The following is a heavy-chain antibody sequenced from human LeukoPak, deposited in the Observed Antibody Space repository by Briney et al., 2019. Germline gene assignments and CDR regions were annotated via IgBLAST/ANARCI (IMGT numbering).Heavy chain of an antibody. V-gene: IGHV3-30*14. D-gene: IGHD6-13*01. CDR3: ARLYSSSWSAEYYFDY. CDR1: GFTFSSYA. J-gene: IGHJ4*02. CDR2: ISYDGSNK. Sequence: GGSLRLSCAASGFTFSSYAMHWVRQAPGKGLEWVAVISYDGSNKYYAGSVKGRFTISRDNSKNTLYLQMNSLRAEDTAVYYCARLYSSSWSAEYYFDYWGQGTLVTVSS.